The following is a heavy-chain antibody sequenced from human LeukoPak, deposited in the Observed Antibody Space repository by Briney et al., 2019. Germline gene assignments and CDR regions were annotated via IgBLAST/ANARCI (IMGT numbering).Heavy chain of an antibody. CDR3: ARVGDNYDFWSGYPLFPIDY. V-gene: IGHV1-18*01. J-gene: IGHJ4*02. CDR2: ISDYNGNT. D-gene: IGHD3-3*01. CDR1: GYTFTNYG. Sequence: ASVTVSYKASGYTFTNYGISWVRQAPGQGREGMGWISDYNGNTNYAQKLQGRDTMTTDTSTSTAYMELRSLRSDDTAVYYCARVGDNYDFWSGYPLFPIDYWGQGTLVTVSS.